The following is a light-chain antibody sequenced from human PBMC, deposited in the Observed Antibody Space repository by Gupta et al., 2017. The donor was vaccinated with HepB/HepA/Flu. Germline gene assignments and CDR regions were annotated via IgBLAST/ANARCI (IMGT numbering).Light chain of an antibody. CDR2: SNN. V-gene: IGLV1-44*01. Sequence: QSVLTQPPSASGTPGQRVTIYCSGSSSNIGSNTVNWYQQLPGTAHKLLIYSNNQRPSGVPGRFSGSNSGTSASLAISVLQSEDEADYYCAAWDNSLNVVFGGGTKLTVL. CDR3: AAWDNSLNVV. CDR1: SSNIGSNT. J-gene: IGLJ2*01.